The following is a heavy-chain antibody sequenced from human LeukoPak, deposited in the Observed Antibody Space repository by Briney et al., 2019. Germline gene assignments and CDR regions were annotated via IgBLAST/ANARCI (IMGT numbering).Heavy chain of an antibody. D-gene: IGHD3-10*01. V-gene: IGHV1-18*01. CDR3: ARVLTGDASNI. CDR1: GYIFTSYG. Sequence: ASVKVSCKASGYIFTSYGIRWVRQAPGQGLEWMGWISAYNGNTNYAQRLQGRVTMTTDTSTRTAYMELRSLRPDDTAVYYCARVLTGDASNIWGQGTMVTVSS. J-gene: IGHJ3*02. CDR2: ISAYNGNT.